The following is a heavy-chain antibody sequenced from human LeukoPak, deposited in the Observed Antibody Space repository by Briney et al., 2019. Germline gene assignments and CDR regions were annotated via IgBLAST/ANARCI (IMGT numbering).Heavy chain of an antibody. J-gene: IGHJ6*03. Sequence: ASVKVSCKASGYTFTSYYMHWVRQAPGQGLEWMGIINPSGGSTSYAQKFQGRVTMTRDMSTSTVYMELSSLRSEDTAVYYCARVGSSGHNPYYYYYMDVWGKGTTVTVSS. CDR3: ARVGSSGHNPYYYYYMDV. CDR1: GYTFTSYY. V-gene: IGHV1-46*01. CDR2: INPSGGST. D-gene: IGHD6-19*01.